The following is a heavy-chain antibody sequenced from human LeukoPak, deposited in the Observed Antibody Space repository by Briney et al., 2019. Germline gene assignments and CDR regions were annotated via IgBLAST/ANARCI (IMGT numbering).Heavy chain of an antibody. CDR1: GGSISSSSYY. CDR2: IYYSGST. D-gene: IGHD3-10*01. Sequence: SETLSLTCTVSGGSISSSSYYWGWIRQPPGKGLEWIGSIYYSGSTYYNPSLKSRVTISVDTSKNQFSLKLSSVTAADTAVYYCARGRRALRPPYYYYYYMDVWGKGTTVTVSS. V-gene: IGHV4-39*07. J-gene: IGHJ6*03. CDR3: ARGRRALRPPYYYYYYMDV.